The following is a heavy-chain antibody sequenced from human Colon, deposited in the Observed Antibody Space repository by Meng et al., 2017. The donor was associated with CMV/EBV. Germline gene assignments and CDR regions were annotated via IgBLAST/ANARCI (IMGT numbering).Heavy chain of an antibody. D-gene: IGHD3-22*01. V-gene: IGHV3-23*01. CDR2: VSGSGGST. CDR1: GFIFSSYA. CDR3: ASGGTMVVVEGSYYYSDMDV. Sequence: GESLKISCAASGFIFSSYAMTWVRQAPGKGLDWVSAVSGSGGSTYYADSVKGRFTVSRDNSKNTLYLQIHSLRAEDTAVYFCASGGTMVVVEGSYYYSDMDVWGQGTTVTVSS. J-gene: IGHJ6*02.